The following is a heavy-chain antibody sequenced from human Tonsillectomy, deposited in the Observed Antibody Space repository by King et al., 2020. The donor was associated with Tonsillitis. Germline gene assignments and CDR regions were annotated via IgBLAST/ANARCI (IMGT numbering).Heavy chain of an antibody. CDR3: AKAMNYYDSSDRYFDL. V-gene: IGHV4-38-2*01. Sequence: VQLQESGPGLVKPSETLSLTCAVSGCSISTGYYWGWIRQPPGKGLEWIGSFYHSGTTYYTPSLKSRVTISVDTSRNQFSLKLSSVTAADTAVYYCAKAMNYYDSSDRYFDLWGRGTLVTVSS. CDR2: FYHSGTT. J-gene: IGHJ2*01. D-gene: IGHD3-22*01. CDR1: GCSISTGYY.